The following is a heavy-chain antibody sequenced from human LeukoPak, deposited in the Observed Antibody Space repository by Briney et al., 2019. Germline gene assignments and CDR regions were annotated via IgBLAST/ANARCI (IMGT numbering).Heavy chain of an antibody. CDR3: ARDWTFANGGISWGPDY. CDR1: GFTFSNYW. D-gene: IGHD3-16*01. V-gene: IGHV3-74*01. CDR2: INTDGRIT. Sequence: PGGSLRLSCAASGFTFSNYWMHWVRQAPGKGLVWVSRINTDGRITSYADSVKGRFTISRDNAKNTLYLQMNSLRAEDTAVYYCARDWTFANGGISWGPDYWGQGTLVTVSS. J-gene: IGHJ4*02.